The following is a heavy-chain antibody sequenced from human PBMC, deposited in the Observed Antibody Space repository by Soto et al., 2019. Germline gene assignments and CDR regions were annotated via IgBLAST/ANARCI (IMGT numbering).Heavy chain of an antibody. V-gene: IGHV3-48*02. CDR3: ARMTDGSVSYYQDSYYYGIDA. Sequence: GGSLRLSCAASGFTFSSYSMNWVRQAPGKGLEWVSYISSSSSTIYYADSVKGRFTISRDNAKNSLYLQMNSLRDEDTAVYYCARMTDGSVSYYQDSYYYGIDALGQRATVTVS. J-gene: IGHJ6*02. D-gene: IGHD3-10*01. CDR1: GFTFSSYS. CDR2: ISSSSSTI.